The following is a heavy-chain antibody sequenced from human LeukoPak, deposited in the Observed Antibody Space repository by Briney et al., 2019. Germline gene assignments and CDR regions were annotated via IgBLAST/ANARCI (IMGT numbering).Heavy chain of an antibody. CDR2: INPNSGGT. D-gene: IGHD3/OR15-3a*01. V-gene: IGHV1-2*02. CDR3: ARVLEGLGYDAFDI. CDR1: GYTFTGYY. Sequence: GASVKVSCKASGYTFTGYYMHWVRQAPGQGLEWMGWINPNSGGTNYAQKFQGRVTITADKSTSTAYMELSSLRSEDTAVYYCARVLEGLGYDAFDIWGQGTMVTVSS. J-gene: IGHJ3*02.